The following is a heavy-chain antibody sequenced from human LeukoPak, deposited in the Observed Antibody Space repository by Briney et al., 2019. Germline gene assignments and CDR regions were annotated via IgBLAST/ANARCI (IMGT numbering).Heavy chain of an antibody. CDR1: GFTFSDYY. V-gene: IGHV3-11*04. J-gene: IGHJ3*02. Sequence: GGSLRLSCAASGFTFSDYYMTWIRQAPGKGLEWVSYISSSGSTIYYADSVKGRFTISRDNAKNSLYLQMNSLRAEDTAVYYCARDPYYYDSGSFAAFDIWGQGTMVTVSS. CDR3: ARDPYYYDSGSFAAFDI. CDR2: ISSSGSTI. D-gene: IGHD3-10*01.